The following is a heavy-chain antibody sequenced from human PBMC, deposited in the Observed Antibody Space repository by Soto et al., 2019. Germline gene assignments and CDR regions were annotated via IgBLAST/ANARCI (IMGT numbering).Heavy chain of an antibody. Sequence: GGSLRLSCAASGFTVSSNYMSWVRQAPGKGLEWVSVIYSGGSTYYADSVKGRFTISRDNSKNTAYLQMNSLKTEDTAVYYCSRQASDFWSGKPQYYMDVWGKGTTVTVSS. D-gene: IGHD3-3*01. J-gene: IGHJ6*03. CDR1: GFTVSSNY. CDR3: SRQASDFWSGKPQYYMDV. V-gene: IGHV3-66*04. CDR2: IYSGGST.